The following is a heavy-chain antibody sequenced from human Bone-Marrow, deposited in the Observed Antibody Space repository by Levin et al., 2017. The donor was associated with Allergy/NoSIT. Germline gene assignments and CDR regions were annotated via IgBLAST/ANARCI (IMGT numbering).Heavy chain of an antibody. Sequence: GGSLRLSCAASGFTFSSYGMHWVRQAPGKGLEWVAVISYDGSNKYYADSVKGRFTISRDNSKNTLYLQMNSLRAEDTAVYYCAKDRSDSGSYPDAFDIWGQGTMVTVSS. D-gene: IGHD1-26*01. CDR2: ISYDGSNK. V-gene: IGHV3-30*18. CDR1: GFTFSSYG. J-gene: IGHJ3*02. CDR3: AKDRSDSGSYPDAFDI.